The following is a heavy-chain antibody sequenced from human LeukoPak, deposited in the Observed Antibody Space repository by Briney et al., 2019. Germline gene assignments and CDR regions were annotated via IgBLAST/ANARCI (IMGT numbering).Heavy chain of an antibody. CDR3: ASPYSSGHDYYYYMDV. V-gene: IGHV3-21*01. Sequence: TGGSLRLSCAASGFTFSSYSMNWVRQAPGKGLEWVSSISSSSSYIYYADSVKGRFTISRDNAKNSLYLQMNSLRAEDTAVYYCASPYSSGHDYYYYMDVWGKGTTVTVSS. J-gene: IGHJ6*03. CDR1: GFTFSSYS. D-gene: IGHD6-19*01. CDR2: ISSSSSYI.